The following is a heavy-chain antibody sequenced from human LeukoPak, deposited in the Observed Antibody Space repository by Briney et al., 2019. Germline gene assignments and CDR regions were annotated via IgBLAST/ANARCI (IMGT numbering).Heavy chain of an antibody. CDR3: ARRGGSYQAFDY. V-gene: IGHV5-10-1*01. CDR2: IDPSDSYT. CDR1: GYSFTCYL. J-gene: IGHJ4*02. D-gene: IGHD1-26*01. Sequence: GESLRISCQDPGYSFTCYLIRLVRQMPGKGLEWMGRIDPSDSYTNYSPSFQGHVTISADKSISTAYLQWSSLKASDTAIYYCARRGGSYQAFDYWGRRTLVTVSS.